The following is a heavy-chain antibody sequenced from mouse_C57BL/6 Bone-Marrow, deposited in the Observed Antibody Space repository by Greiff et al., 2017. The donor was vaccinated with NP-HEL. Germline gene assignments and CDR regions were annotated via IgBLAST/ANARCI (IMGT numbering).Heavy chain of an antibody. CDR3: ARPMITMAWFAY. J-gene: IGHJ3*01. D-gene: IGHD2-4*01. Sequence: EVQLQESGPELVKPGASVKMSCKASGYTFTDYTMHWVKQSHGKSLEWIGYINPNNGGTSSNQKFKGKATLTVNKSSSTAYMELRSLTSEDSAVYDCARPMITMAWFAYWGQGTLVTVAA. CDR1: GYTFTDYT. V-gene: IGHV1-22*01. CDR2: INPNNGGT.